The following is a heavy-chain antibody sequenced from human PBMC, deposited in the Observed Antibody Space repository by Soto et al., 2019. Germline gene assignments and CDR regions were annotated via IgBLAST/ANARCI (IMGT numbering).Heavy chain of an antibody. CDR2: ISYDGSNK. CDR1: GFTFSSYG. J-gene: IGHJ6*03. CDR3: AKVLYGDAGYYYYMDV. V-gene: IGHV3-30*18. D-gene: IGHD2-21*02. Sequence: GGSLRLSCAASGFTFSSYGMHWVSQAPGKGLEWVAVISYDGSNKYYADSVKGRFTISRDNSKNTLYLQMNSLRAEDTAVYYCAKVLYGDAGYYYYMDVWGKGTTVTVSS.